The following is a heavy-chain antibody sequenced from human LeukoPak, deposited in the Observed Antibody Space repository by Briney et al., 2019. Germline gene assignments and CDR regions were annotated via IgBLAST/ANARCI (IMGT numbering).Heavy chain of an antibody. D-gene: IGHD2-2*02. Sequence: GASVEVSCKASGYTFTGYYMHWVRQAPGRGLEWMGWINPNSGGTNYAQKFQGRVTMTRDTSISTAYMELSRLRSDDTAVYYCARPNRLGYCSSTSCYSRDAFDIWGQGTMVTVSS. CDR2: INPNSGGT. CDR1: GYTFTGYY. V-gene: IGHV1-2*02. CDR3: ARPNRLGYCSSTSCYSRDAFDI. J-gene: IGHJ3*02.